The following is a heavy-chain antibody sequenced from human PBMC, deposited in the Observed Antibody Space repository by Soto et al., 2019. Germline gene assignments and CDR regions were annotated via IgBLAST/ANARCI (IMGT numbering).Heavy chain of an antibody. Sequence: ASVKVSCKASGFTFTSSAVQWVRQARGQRLEWIGWIVVGSGNTNYAQKFQERVTITRDMSTSTAYMELSSLRSEDTAVYYCGADWGTIFGVVSYYYGMDVWGQGTTVTVSS. CDR3: GADWGTIFGVVSYYYGMDV. CDR1: GFTFTSSA. CDR2: IVVGSGNT. D-gene: IGHD3-3*01. J-gene: IGHJ6*02. V-gene: IGHV1-58*01.